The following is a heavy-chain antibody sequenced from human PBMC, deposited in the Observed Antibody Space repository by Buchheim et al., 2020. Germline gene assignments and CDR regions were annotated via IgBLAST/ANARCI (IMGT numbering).Heavy chain of an antibody. CDR3: ASLIAAAAPFDY. D-gene: IGHD6-13*01. CDR1: GGSFSGYF. V-gene: IGHV4-34*01. CDR2: FNHSGST. J-gene: IGHJ4*02. Sequence: QVQLQQWGAGLLKPSETLSLTCAVYGGSFSGYFCSWIRQPPGTGLEWIGEFNHSGSTNYHPSLKSRVTLSVDKSKNQFSLKLSSVTAADTAVYYCASLIAAAAPFDYWGQGTL.